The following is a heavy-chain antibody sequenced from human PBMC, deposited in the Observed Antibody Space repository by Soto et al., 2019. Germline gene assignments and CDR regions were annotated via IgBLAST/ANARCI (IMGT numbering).Heavy chain of an antibody. Sequence: SETLSLTCTVSGGSVSSGSDYWSWIRQPPGKGLEWIGFIYYIGSTNYNPSLKSRVTISLDTSKNQFSLKLNYLTGEDTAVYYCARTFVDGMAGFGPWGQGTLVTVSS. J-gene: IGHJ5*02. D-gene: IGHD2-15*01. CDR1: GGSVSSGSDY. CDR2: IYYIGST. CDR3: ARTFVDGMAGFGP. V-gene: IGHV4-61*01.